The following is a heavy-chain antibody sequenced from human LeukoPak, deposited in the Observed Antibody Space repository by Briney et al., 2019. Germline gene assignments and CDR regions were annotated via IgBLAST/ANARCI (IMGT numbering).Heavy chain of an antibody. CDR1: GASISSSSYY. CDR3: ARHGDYYDRSGYYYGSDY. V-gene: IGHV4-39*01. CDR2: FYSSGST. J-gene: IGHJ4*02. Sequence: KPSETLSLTCTVSGASISSSSYYWGWIRQPPGKGLEWIGSFYSSGSTYYNPSLKTRVTISVDTSKNQLSLALSSVTATDTAVYYCARHGDYYDRSGYYYGSDYWGQGTLVTVSS. D-gene: IGHD3-22*01.